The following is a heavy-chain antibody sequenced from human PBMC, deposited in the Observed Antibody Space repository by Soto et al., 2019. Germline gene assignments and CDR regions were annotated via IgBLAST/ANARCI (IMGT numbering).Heavy chain of an antibody. V-gene: IGHV1-18*01. CDR2: LSAYNGNP. D-gene: IGHD6-13*01. CDR3: ARAIAAAGTHPFDF. Sequence: QVQLVQSGAEVKKPGASVKVSCKASGYTFTSYGISWVRQAPGQALEWLGWLSAYNGNPNYAQKLQGRVTMTTDKSKSTAYMELRSLRPDDTAVYSFARAIAAAGTHPFDFWGQGTLVTVSS. CDR1: GYTFTSYG. J-gene: IGHJ4*02.